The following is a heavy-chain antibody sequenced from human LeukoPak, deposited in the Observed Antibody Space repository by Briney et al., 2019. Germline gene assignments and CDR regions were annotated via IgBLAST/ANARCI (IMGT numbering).Heavy chain of an antibody. CDR3: ARDHNYGGFDY. CDR2: IVPMFGTA. CDR1: GGTFTSHA. Sequence: ASVTVSYTASGGTFTSHAISWVREAPAQGREWMGQIVPMFGTANYAQKFQGTVTITADESTSTVYMDLSSLISEDTAVYYCARDHNYGGFDYWGQGTLVTVSS. J-gene: IGHJ4*02. V-gene: IGHV1-69*13. D-gene: IGHD4-23*01.